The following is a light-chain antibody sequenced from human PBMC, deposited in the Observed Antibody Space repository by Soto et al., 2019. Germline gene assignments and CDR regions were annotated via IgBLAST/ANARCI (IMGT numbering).Light chain of an antibody. V-gene: IGKV3-20*01. CDR3: QQYGSSPHT. Sequence: EIVLTQSPGTLSLSPGERATLSCRASQSVSSSYLAWYQHKPGQAPRLLIYGASSRATGIPDRFSGSGSGTDFNLTISRLEPEDFAVYYCQQYGSSPHTVGQGTNLEIK. CDR1: QSVSSSY. CDR2: GAS. J-gene: IGKJ2*01.